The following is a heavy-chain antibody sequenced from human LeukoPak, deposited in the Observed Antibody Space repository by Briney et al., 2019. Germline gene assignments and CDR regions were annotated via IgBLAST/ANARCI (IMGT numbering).Heavy chain of an antibody. CDR2: ISGSGGST. CDR1: GFTFSSYA. Sequence: GASLRLSCAASGFTFSSYAMSWVRQAPGKGLEWVSAISGSGGSTYYADSVKGRFTISRDNSKNTLYLQMNSLRAEDTAVCYCAKDQTPDFWSGYPYEGDAFDIWGQGTMVTVSS. J-gene: IGHJ3*02. V-gene: IGHV3-23*01. D-gene: IGHD3-3*01. CDR3: AKDQTPDFWSGYPYEGDAFDI.